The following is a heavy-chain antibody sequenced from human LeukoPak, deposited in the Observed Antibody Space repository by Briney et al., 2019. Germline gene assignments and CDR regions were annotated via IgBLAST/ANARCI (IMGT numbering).Heavy chain of an antibody. J-gene: IGHJ4*02. CDR2: IYYSGST. CDR3: AGHHPRNTVDF. CDR1: GGSISSYF. V-gene: IGHV4-59*08. D-gene: IGHD2/OR15-2a*01. Sequence: SETLSLTCTVSGGSISSYFWSWIRQPPGKGLEWIGYIYYSGSTNYNPSLKSRVTMSVDTSKNQFSLKLSSVTAADTAVYYCAGHHPRNTVDFWGQGTLVTVSS.